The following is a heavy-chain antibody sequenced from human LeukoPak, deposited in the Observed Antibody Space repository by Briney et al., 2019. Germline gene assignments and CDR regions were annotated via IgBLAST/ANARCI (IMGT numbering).Heavy chain of an antibody. CDR1: GFTFSSYW. D-gene: IGHD3-22*01. Sequence: GGSLRLSCAASGFTFSSYWMHWVRQAPGKGLVWVSRINSDGSSTSYADSVKGRFTISRDNAKNTLYLQMNSLRAEDTAVYYCASLTTMIESDAFDIWGQGTMVTVSS. CDR2: INSDGSST. J-gene: IGHJ3*02. CDR3: ASLTTMIESDAFDI. V-gene: IGHV3-74*01.